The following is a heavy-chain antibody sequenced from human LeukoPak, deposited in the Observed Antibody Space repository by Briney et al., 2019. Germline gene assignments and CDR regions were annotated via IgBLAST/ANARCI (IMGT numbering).Heavy chain of an antibody. D-gene: IGHD5-18*01. J-gene: IGHJ4*02. V-gene: IGHV3-7*04. CDR2: IKEDGTTT. CDR3: ARVIGYGYFGP. Sequence: PGGSLRLSCAASGFTFSKFWMGWVRQAPGKGLEWVANIKEDGTTTYYVNSVKGRFTISTDNAKNSLYLEMNSVRVEDTSLYYCARVIGYGYFGPWGQGTLVDV. CDR1: GFTFSKFW.